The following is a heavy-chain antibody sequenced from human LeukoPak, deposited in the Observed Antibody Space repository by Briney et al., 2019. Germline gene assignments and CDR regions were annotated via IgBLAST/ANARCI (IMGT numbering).Heavy chain of an antibody. J-gene: IGHJ4*02. V-gene: IGHV3-21*01. Sequence: PGGSLRLSCAASGFTFSSYSMNWVRQAPVKGLEWVSSISSSSSYIYYADSVKGRFTISRDNAKNSLYLQMNSLRAEDTAVYYCARDVEMATNYFDYWGQGTLVTVSS. CDR3: ARDVEMATNYFDY. CDR2: ISSSSSYI. CDR1: GFTFSSYS. D-gene: IGHD5-24*01.